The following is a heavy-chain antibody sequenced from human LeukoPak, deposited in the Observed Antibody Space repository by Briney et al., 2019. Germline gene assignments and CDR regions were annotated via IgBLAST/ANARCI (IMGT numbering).Heavy chain of an antibody. CDR3: ARVRVGRYNWFDP. Sequence: PETLSLTCAVYGGSFSGYYWSWIRQPPGKGLEWIGEINHSGSTNYNPSLKSRVTISVDTSKNQFSLKLSSVTAADTAVYYCARVRVGRYNWFDPWGQGTLVTVSS. V-gene: IGHV4-34*01. J-gene: IGHJ5*02. CDR1: GGSFSGYY. CDR2: INHSGST.